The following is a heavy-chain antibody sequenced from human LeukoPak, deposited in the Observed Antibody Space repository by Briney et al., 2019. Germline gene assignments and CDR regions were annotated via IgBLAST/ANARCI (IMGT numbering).Heavy chain of an antibody. V-gene: IGHV1-69*04. CDR3: ARDDSSGYHYFDY. CDR2: IIPILGIA. D-gene: IGHD3-22*01. CDR1: GGIFSSYA. J-gene: IGHJ4*02. Sequence: SVKVSCKASGGIFSSYAISWVRQAPGQGLEWMGRIIPILGIANYAQKFQGRVTITADKSTSTAYMELSSLRSEDTAVYYCARDDSSGYHYFDYWGQGTLVTVSS.